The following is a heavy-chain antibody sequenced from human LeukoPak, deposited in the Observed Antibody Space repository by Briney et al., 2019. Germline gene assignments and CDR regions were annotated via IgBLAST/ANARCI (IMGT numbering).Heavy chain of an antibody. CDR1: GGTFSSYA. J-gene: IGHJ4*02. Sequence: ASVKVSCTASGGTFSSYAISWVRQAPGQGLEWMGIINPSGGSTSYAQKFQGRVTMTRDTSTSTVYMELSSLRSEDTAVYYCARPRRHSGLPTDYWGQGTLVTVSS. V-gene: IGHV1-46*01. CDR3: ARPRRHSGLPTDY. CDR2: INPSGGST. D-gene: IGHD3-10*01.